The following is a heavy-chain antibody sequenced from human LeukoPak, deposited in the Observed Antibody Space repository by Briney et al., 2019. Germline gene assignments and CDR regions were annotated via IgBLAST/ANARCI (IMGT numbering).Heavy chain of an antibody. Sequence: GGSLRLSCAASGFTFSDYGIHWVRLAPGKGLEWVGVTSSDGSNKFYADSVKGRFTISRDNAKNSLYLQMNSLRAEDTAVYYCARSIGLTGGGVDVWGQGTTVTVSS. D-gene: IGHD3-9*01. J-gene: IGHJ6*02. CDR1: GFTFSDYG. CDR3: ARSIGLTGGGVDV. V-gene: IGHV3-30*12. CDR2: TSSDGSNK.